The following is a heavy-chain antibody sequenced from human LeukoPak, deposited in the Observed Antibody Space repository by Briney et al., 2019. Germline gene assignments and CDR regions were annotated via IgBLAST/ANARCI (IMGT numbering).Heavy chain of an antibody. CDR3: AELGITMIGGV. CDR2: ISSSGSTI. D-gene: IGHD3-10*02. V-gene: IGHV3-48*03. CDR1: GFTFSTYE. Sequence: PGGSLRLSCAASGFTFSTYEMTWARQSPGKGLEWVSYISSSGSTIYYADSVKGRFTISRDNARNSLYLQMNGLRAEDTAVYYCAELGITMIGGVWGKGTTVTISS. J-gene: IGHJ6*04.